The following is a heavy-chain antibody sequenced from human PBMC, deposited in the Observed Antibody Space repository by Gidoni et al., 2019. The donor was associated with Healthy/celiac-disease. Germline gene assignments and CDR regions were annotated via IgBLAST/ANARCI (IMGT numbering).Heavy chain of an antibody. Sequence: EVQLLESGGGLVQPGGSLRLSCAASGFTFSSYAMSWVRQAPGKGLEWVSAISGSGGSTYYADSVKGRFTISRDNSKNTLYLQMNSLRAEDTAVYYCAKDMLDIVVVPAAMDGMDVWGQGTTVTVSS. CDR1: GFTFSSYA. CDR3: AKDMLDIVVVPAAMDGMDV. D-gene: IGHD2-2*03. V-gene: IGHV3-23*01. CDR2: ISGSGGST. J-gene: IGHJ6*02.